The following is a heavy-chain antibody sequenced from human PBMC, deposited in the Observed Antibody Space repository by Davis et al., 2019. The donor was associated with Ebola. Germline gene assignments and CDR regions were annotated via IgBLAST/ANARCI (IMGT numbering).Heavy chain of an antibody. D-gene: IGHD2-21*02. CDR1: GFTFSGYT. J-gene: IGHJ1*01. CDR3: AKSGGDCYSRGDCYFQH. V-gene: IGHV3-21*01. Sequence: GESLKISCAASGFTFSGYTMHWVRQAPGKGLEWVSSMNSAGSFAYYADSVKGRFTISRDNAKDSLYLHMNSLRAEDTAVYYCAKSGGDCYSRGDCYFQHWGQGALVTVPS. CDR2: MNSAGSFA.